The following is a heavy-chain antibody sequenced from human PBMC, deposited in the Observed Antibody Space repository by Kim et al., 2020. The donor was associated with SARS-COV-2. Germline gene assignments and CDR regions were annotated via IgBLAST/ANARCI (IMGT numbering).Heavy chain of an antibody. V-gene: IGHV1-3*01. CDR2: INAGNGNT. D-gene: IGHD2-15*01. CDR1: GYTFYRSS. CDR3: ARSGERISDLVVKVSATQKIDF. J-gene: IGHJ3*01. Sequence: ASVKVSCEASGYTFYRSSLHWLRQAPGKSLEWLGWINAGNGNTKYSQKFQDRVTITRDTAARTAYMELTSLTSEDTAVYFCARSGERISDLVVKVSATQKIDFGGQGTRVTVSS.